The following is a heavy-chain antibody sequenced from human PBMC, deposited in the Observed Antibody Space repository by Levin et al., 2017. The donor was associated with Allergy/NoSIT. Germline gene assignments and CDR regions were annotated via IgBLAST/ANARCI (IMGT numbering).Heavy chain of an antibody. CDR2: ISGSGGST. Sequence: AGESLKISCAASGFTFSSYAMSWVRQAPGKGLEWVSAISGSGGSTYYADSVKGRFTISRDNSKNTLYLQMNSLRAEDTAVYYCAKDRASIRLGYWGQGTLVTVSS. CDR1: GFTFSSYA. CDR3: AKDRASIRLGY. V-gene: IGHV3-23*01. J-gene: IGHJ4*02. D-gene: IGHD3-16*01.